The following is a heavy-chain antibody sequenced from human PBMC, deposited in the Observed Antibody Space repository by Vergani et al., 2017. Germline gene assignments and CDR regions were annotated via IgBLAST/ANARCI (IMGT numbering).Heavy chain of an antibody. J-gene: IGHJ3*02. CDR3: ARDCRYCTSQDAFDI. CDR1: GFTVSSNY. V-gene: IGHV3-53*01. CDR2: IYSGGST. D-gene: IGHD2-8*01. Sequence: EVQLVESGGGLIQPGGSLRLSCAASGFTVSSNYMSWVRQAPGKGLEWVSVIYSGGSTYYADSVKGRFTISRDNSKNTLYLQMNSLRAEDTAVYYCARDCRYCTSQDAFDIWGQGTMVTGSS.